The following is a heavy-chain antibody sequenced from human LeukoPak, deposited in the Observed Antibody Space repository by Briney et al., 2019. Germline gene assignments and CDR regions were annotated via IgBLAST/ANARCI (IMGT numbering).Heavy chain of an antibody. CDR1: GFTFSSYA. D-gene: IGHD5-12*01. CDR3: ARDFFAGYSGYDPYNWFDP. V-gene: IGHV3-30*01. CDR2: ISYDGSNK. J-gene: IGHJ5*02. Sequence: GRSLRLSCAASGFTFSSYAMHWVRQAPGKGLGWVAVISYDGSNKYYADSVKGRFTISRDNSKNTLYLQMNSLRAEDTAVYYCARDFFAGYSGYDPYNWFDPWGQGTLVTVSS.